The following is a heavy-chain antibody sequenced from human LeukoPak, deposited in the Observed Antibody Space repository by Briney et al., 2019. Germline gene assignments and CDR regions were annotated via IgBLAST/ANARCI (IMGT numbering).Heavy chain of an antibody. V-gene: IGHV1-8*01. CDR2: MSPDSGYT. D-gene: IGHD2-8*01. Sequence: ASVKVSCKASGYTFTSYGITWVRQATGQGLEWMGWMSPDSGYTGYAQTFQGRVTLTRNTSVSTAFMELSSLRSEDTAVYYCARDSNPYLCTNGVCYVFRPPDAFDIWGQGTMVTVSS. CDR3: ARDSNPYLCTNGVCYVFRPPDAFDI. CDR1: GYTFTSYG. J-gene: IGHJ3*02.